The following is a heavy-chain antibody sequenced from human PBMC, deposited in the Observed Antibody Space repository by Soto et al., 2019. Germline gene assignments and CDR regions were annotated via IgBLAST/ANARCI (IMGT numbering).Heavy chain of an antibody. D-gene: IGHD3-22*01. V-gene: IGHV3-23*01. J-gene: IGHJ4*02. CDR2: ISGSGGST. CDR3: AKCCGYLYHRSGYSYDN. CDR1: GCTFSSYA. Sequence: PEGSLRLPCAASGCTFSSYAMSWVRQAPGKGLEWVSAISGSGGSTYYADSVKGRFTISRDNSKNTLYLQINSRRGEDRAVYYCAKCCGYLYHRSGYSYDNWGPRTLGTVFS.